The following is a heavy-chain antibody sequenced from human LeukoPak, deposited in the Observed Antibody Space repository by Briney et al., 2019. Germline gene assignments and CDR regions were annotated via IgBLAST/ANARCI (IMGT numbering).Heavy chain of an antibody. V-gene: IGHV4-59*08. CDR2: IYKSGST. CDR3: ARLPHDTSGYWPDYFDY. Sequence: SSETLSLTCTVSGGSISSYYWSWIRQPPGKGLEWIGYIYKSGSTNYSPSLKSRVTISVDTSMNQFSLKLTSVTAADTAVYYCARLPHDTSGYWPDYFDYWGQGTLVTVSS. J-gene: IGHJ4*02. D-gene: IGHD3-22*01. CDR1: GGSISSYY.